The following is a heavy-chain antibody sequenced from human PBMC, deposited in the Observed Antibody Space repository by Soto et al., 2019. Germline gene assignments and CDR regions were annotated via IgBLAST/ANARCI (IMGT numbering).Heavy chain of an antibody. J-gene: IGHJ5*02. V-gene: IGHV4-59*01. CDR1: GGSISSYY. D-gene: IGHD6-6*01. Sequence: SETLSLTCTGSGGSISSYYWSWIRPPPGKGLEWIGYIYYSGSTNYNPSLKSRVTISVDTSKNQFSLKLSSVTAADTAVYYCAREYSSSSPWFDPWGQGTLVTVSS. CDR2: IYYSGST. CDR3: AREYSSSSPWFDP.